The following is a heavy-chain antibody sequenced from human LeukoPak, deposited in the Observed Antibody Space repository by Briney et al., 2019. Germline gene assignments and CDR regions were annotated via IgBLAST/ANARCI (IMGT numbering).Heavy chain of an antibody. J-gene: IGHJ6*02. V-gene: IGHV3-23*01. Sequence: GGSLRLSRAASGFTFSSYAMSWVRQAPGKGLEWVSAISGSGGSTYYADSVKGRFTISRDNSKNTLYLQMNSLRAEDTAVYYCAKGRYCSGGSCYFSYYYGMDVWGQGTTVTVSS. CDR1: GFTFSSYA. CDR3: AKGRYCSGGSCYFSYYYGMDV. CDR2: ISGSGGST. D-gene: IGHD2-15*01.